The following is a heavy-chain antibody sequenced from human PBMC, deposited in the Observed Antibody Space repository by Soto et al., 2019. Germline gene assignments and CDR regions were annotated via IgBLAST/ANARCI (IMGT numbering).Heavy chain of an antibody. Sequence: QVQLVQSGAEVKKPGASVKVSCKASGYTFTGYYMHWVRQAPGQGFEWMGWINPNSGGTNYAQKLQGWVTMTRDTSISTAYMELSRLRSDDTAVYYCARDLGSSGYYGMDVWGQGTTVTVSS. CDR3: ARDLGSSGYYGMDV. V-gene: IGHV1-2*04. CDR1: GYTFTGYY. D-gene: IGHD6-6*01. J-gene: IGHJ6*02. CDR2: INPNSGGT.